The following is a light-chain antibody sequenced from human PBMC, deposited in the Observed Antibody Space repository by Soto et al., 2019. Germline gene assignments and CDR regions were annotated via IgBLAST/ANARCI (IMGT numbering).Light chain of an antibody. CDR2: DAS. V-gene: IGKV3D-20*01. Sequence: EIVLTQSPATLSLSPGDRATLSCGASQNMSYNCLAWYQQIPGLAPRLIIYDASNRAAVIPVRISGSGSATDFTFTISRLEPDDFAVYYCQQFDKLITFGGGTKVEI. CDR3: QQFDKLIT. J-gene: IGKJ4*01. CDR1: QNMSYNC.